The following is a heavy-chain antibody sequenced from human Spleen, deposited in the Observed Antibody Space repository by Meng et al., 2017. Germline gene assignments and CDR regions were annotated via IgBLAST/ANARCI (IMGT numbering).Heavy chain of an antibody. Sequence: GESLKISCVASGFMFNRYAMHWVRQAPGQGLEWLAPIWFVGSKDYYVDSVKGRFIIFRDNSKNTVYLQMNSLRAEDTAVYYCARDDYGTLDYWGQGTLVTVSS. CDR2: IWFVGSKD. CDR1: GFMFNRYA. D-gene: IGHD4/OR15-4a*01. V-gene: IGHV3-33*01. J-gene: IGHJ4*02. CDR3: ARDDYGTLDY.